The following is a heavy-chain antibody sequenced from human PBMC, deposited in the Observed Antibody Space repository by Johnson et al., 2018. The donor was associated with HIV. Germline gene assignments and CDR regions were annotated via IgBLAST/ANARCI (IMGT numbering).Heavy chain of an antibody. Sequence: EVHLVESGGGVIQPGGSLRLSCVASGFTFSNAWMHWVRQAPGKGLEWVGRIKSKTDGGTTDYAAPVKGRFTISRDNAKNSLYLQMNSLRAEDTALYYCAGGVVPDPFDIWGPGTMVTVSS. D-gene: IGHD2-15*01. J-gene: IGHJ3*02. CDR2: IKSKTDGGTT. CDR3: AGGVVPDPFDI. V-gene: IGHV3-15*05. CDR1: GFTFSNAW.